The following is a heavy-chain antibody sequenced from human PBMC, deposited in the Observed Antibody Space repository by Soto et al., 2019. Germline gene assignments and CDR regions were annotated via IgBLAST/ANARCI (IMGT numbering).Heavy chain of an antibody. CDR2: IYYSGST. CDR3: ARETPDKAYYDSSGYYSL. V-gene: IGHV4-59*01. J-gene: IGHJ4*02. CDR1: GGSISSYY. D-gene: IGHD3-22*01. Sequence: PSETLSLTCTVSGGSISSYYWSWIRQPPGKGLEWIGYIYYSGSTNYNPSLKSRVTISVDTSKNQFSLKLSSVTAADTAVYYCARETPDKAYYDSSGYYSLWGQGTLVTVSS.